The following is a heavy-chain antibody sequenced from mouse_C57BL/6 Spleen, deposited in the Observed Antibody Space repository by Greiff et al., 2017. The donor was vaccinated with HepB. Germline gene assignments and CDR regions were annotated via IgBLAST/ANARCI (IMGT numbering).Heavy chain of an antibody. CDR1: GYTFTDYY. J-gene: IGHJ1*03. V-gene: IGHV1-19*01. CDR2: INPYNGGT. D-gene: IGHD2-4*01. Sequence: EVQLQQSGPVLVKPGASVKMSCKASGYTFTDYYMNWVKQSHGKSLEWIGVINPYNGGTSYNQKFKGKATLTVDKSSSTAYMELNSLTSEDSAVYYCARRRGDYDYWYFDVWGTGTTVTVSS. CDR3: ARRRGDYDYWYFDV.